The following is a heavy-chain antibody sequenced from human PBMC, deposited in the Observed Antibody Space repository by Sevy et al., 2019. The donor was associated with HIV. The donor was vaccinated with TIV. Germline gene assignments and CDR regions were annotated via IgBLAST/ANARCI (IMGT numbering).Heavy chain of an antibody. CDR2: IYPGSSDT. CDR1: GYSFSSFW. J-gene: IGHJ5*02. V-gene: IGHV5-51*01. D-gene: IGHD2-21*02. CDR3: AGGPLVTPVDWFDR. Sequence: GESLKISCRGSGYSFSSFWIGWVRQMPGKGLEYMGVIYPGSSDTRYSPSFQGQVTISVDKSTSTAYLQWSSLKASDSALYYCAGGPLVTPVDWFDRWGQGTLVTVSS.